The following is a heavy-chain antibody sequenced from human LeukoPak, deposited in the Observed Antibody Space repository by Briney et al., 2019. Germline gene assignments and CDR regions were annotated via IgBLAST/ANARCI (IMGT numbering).Heavy chain of an antibody. J-gene: IGHJ5*02. V-gene: IGHV3-23*01. Sequence: GGSLRLSCAASGFTFSIYAMNWVRQAPVRGLEWVSTVDGGGGTYYADSVKGRFTFSRDNSKNTVNLQMNSLRVEDTAAYYCVKSLLSWHGRFDPWGQGTPVTVSS. CDR3: VKSLLSWHGRFDP. CDR2: VDGGGGT. CDR1: GFTFSIYA.